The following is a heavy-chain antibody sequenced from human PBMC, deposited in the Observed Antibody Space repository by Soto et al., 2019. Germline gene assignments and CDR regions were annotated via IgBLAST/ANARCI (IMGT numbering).Heavy chain of an antibody. D-gene: IGHD3-3*01. CDR1: GFTFSDYY. CDR3: AREKALRFFATRGDYYYGMDV. V-gene: IGHV3-11*01. Sequence: QVQLVESGGGLVKPGGSLRLSCAASGFTFSDYYMSWIRQAPGKGLEWVSYISSSGSTIYYADSVKGRFTISRDNAKNSLYLQMNSLRAEDTAVYYCAREKALRFFATRGDYYYGMDVWGQGTTVTVSS. J-gene: IGHJ6*02. CDR2: ISSSGSTI.